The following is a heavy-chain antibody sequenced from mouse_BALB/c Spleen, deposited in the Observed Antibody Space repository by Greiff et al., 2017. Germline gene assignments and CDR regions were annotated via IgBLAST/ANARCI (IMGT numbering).Heavy chain of an antibody. V-gene: IGHV3-8*02. CDR2: ISYSGST. CDR3: AGGWYDYDGAWFAY. Sequence: EVKLMESGPSLVKPSQTLSLTCSVTGDSITSGYWNWIRKFPGNKLEYMGYISYSGSTYYNPPLKSRISITRDTSKNQYYLQLNSVTTEDTATYYCAGGWYDYDGAWFAYWGQGTLVTVSA. D-gene: IGHD2-4*01. CDR1: GDSITSGY. J-gene: IGHJ3*01.